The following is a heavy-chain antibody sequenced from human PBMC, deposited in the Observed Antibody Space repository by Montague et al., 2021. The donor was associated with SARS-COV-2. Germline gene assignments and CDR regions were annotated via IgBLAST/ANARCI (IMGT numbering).Heavy chain of an antibody. V-gene: IGHV3-74*01. D-gene: IGHD3-9*01. Sequence: SLRLSCAASGFTFSSYWMHWVRQAPGKGLVWVSRINSDGSSTSYADSVKGRFTISRDNAKNTLYLQMNSPRAEDTAVYYCARGLRYFDWLAYYGMDVWGQGTTVTVSS. CDR3: ARGLRYFDWLAYYGMDV. CDR1: GFTFSSYW. CDR2: INSDGSST. J-gene: IGHJ6*02.